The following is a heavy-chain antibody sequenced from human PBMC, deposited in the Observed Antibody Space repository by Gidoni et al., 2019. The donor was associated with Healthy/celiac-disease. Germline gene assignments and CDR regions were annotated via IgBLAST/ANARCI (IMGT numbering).Heavy chain of an antibody. CDR1: GGSISSYY. D-gene: IGHD7-27*01. V-gene: IGHV4-59*01. J-gene: IGHJ4*02. CDR3: ARRHPLGISLDY. Sequence: QVQLQESGPGLVKPSETLSLTCTASGGSISSYYWSWIRQPPGKGLEWIGYIYYSGSTNYNPSLKSRVTISVDTSKNQFSLKLSSVTAADTAVYYCARRHPLGISLDYWGQGTLVTVSS. CDR2: IYYSGST.